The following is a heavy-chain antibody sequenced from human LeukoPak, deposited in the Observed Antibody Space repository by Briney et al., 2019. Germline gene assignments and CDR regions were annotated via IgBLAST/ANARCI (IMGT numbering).Heavy chain of an antibody. CDR3: ARPSSKHYCSGGSCDDAFDI. Sequence: GGSLRLSCAASGFTFSDYYMSWIRQAPGKGLEWGSYISSSSSYTNYADSVKGRFTISRDNAKNSLYLQMNSLRAEDTAVYYCARPSSKHYCSGGSCDDAFDIWGQGTMVTVSS. V-gene: IGHV3-11*06. D-gene: IGHD2-15*01. CDR2: ISSSSSYT. J-gene: IGHJ3*02. CDR1: GFTFSDYY.